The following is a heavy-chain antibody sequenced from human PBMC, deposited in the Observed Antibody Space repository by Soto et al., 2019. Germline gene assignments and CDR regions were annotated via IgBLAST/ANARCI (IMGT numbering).Heavy chain of an antibody. CDR3: ARESYDFWSGYSVYNWFDP. V-gene: IGHV1-46*03. Sequence: ASVKVSCKASGYTFTSYYMHWVRQAPGQGLEWMGIINPSGGSTSYAQKFQGRVTMTRDTSTSTVYMELSSLRSEDTAVYYCARESYDFWSGYSVYNWFDPWGQGTLVTVS. J-gene: IGHJ5*02. D-gene: IGHD3-3*01. CDR2: INPSGGST. CDR1: GYTFTSYY.